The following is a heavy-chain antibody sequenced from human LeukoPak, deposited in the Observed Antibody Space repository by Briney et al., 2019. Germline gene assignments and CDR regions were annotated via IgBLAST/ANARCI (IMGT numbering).Heavy chain of an antibody. Sequence: ASAKVSCKASGYTFTTHGISWVRQAPGQGLEWMGWISANNGNTNFAQKLQGRVTMTTDTSTSTAYMELRSLRSDDTAVYYCARNLGRWDAFDIWGQGTMVTVSS. D-gene: IGHD3-16*01. CDR1: GYTFTTHG. CDR2: ISANNGNT. V-gene: IGHV1-18*01. CDR3: ARNLGRWDAFDI. J-gene: IGHJ3*02.